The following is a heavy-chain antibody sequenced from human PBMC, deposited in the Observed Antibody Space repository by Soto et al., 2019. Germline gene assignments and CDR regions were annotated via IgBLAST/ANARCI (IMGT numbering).Heavy chain of an antibody. V-gene: IGHV1-18*01. CDR3: ARGRRYCSGGSCYSGDYYFDY. Sequence: VASVKVSCKASGYTFTSYGISWVRQAPGQGLEWMGWISAYNGNTNCAQKLQGRVTMTTDTSTSTAYMELRSLRSDDTAVYYCARGRRYCSGGSCYSGDYYFDYWGQGTLVTVSS. CDR1: GYTFTSYG. J-gene: IGHJ4*02. CDR2: ISAYNGNT. D-gene: IGHD2-15*01.